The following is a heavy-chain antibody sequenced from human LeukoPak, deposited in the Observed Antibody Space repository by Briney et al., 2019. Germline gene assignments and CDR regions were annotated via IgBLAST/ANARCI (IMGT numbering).Heavy chain of an antibody. CDR2: IYPGDSDT. CDR3: ATLVGYCSAGSCYPGN. V-gene: IGHV5-51*01. D-gene: IGHD2-15*01. CDR1: GHTTNYW. J-gene: IGHJ4*02. Sequence: GESLKISCKDSGHTTNYWIAWVRQMPGKGLVWMGIIYPGDSDTRYSPSFQGQVTISADKSISTAYLQWSSLNASDTAMYYCATLVGYCSAGSCYPGNWGQGTLVTVSS.